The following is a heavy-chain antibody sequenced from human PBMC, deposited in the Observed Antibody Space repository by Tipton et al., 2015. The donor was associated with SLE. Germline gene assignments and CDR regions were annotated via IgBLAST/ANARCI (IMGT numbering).Heavy chain of an antibody. CDR3: ARGIDAGRRLDI. J-gene: IGHJ3*02. V-gene: IGHV3-48*01. Sequence: SLRLSCAASGFTFYSFSMNWVRLAPGKGLEWLSYITGAGDAIKYADSVKGRFTISRDNAKNSLYLQMDSLKVEDTAVYYCARGIDAGRRLDIWGQGTMVTVSS. CDR2: ITGAGDAI. CDR1: GFTFYSFS. D-gene: IGHD3-3*02.